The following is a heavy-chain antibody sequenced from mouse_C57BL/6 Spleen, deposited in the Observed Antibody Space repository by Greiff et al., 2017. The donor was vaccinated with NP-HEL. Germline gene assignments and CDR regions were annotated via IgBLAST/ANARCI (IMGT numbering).Heavy chain of an antibody. J-gene: IGHJ2*01. CDR1: GYTFTSYW. Sequence: QVQLQQPGAELVKPGASVTLSCKASGYTFTSYWMHWVTQRPGPGLAWIGMIPPNSGSTNYNEKFQITATLTVDKSSSTADMQLSSLTSEDSAVYYCARLGPYDPHYFDYWGQGTTLTVSS. CDR2: IPPNSGST. CDR3: ARLGPYDPHYFDY. V-gene: IGHV1-64*01. D-gene: IGHD2-3*01.